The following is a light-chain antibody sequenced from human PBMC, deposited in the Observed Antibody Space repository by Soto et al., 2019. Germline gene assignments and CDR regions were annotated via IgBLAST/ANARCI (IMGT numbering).Light chain of an antibody. CDR1: QILSSYY. CDR2: GAT. J-gene: IGKJ3*01. CDR3: QQYRDSPPVFT. Sequence: DIVLTQFPGTLSLSPGDRATLSYRASQILSSYYFAWYQQRPGQAPRLLIYGATKRATGVPDRFSGSVSGTESTLTISRLEPEDFAMYYCQQYRDSPPVFTFGPGTKVDIK. V-gene: IGKV3-20*01.